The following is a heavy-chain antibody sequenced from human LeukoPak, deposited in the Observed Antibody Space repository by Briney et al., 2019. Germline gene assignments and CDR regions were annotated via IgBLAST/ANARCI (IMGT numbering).Heavy chain of an antibody. Sequence: GGSLRLSCAASGFTFSSHWMHWVRQPPGKGLEWVSSISSNINYIQYADSVKGRFTISRDNAKNSLYLQMNSLRAEDTAVYYCARRNSGYSSSWYFNDYWGQGTLVTVSS. V-gene: IGHV3-21*01. CDR2: ISSNINYI. J-gene: IGHJ4*02. CDR1: GFTFSSHW. D-gene: IGHD6-13*01. CDR3: ARRNSGYSSSWYFNDY.